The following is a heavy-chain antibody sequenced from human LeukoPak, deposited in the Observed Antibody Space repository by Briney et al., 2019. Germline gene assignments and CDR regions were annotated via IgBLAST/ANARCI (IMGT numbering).Heavy chain of an antibody. D-gene: IGHD2-15*01. CDR3: AKSGLNRFDY. Sequence: GGSLRLSCAASGINVSSNYMNWVRPAPGKGLEWVSIIYSGGRTYYADSVKGRFTISRDNSKNTLYLQMNSLRAEDTAVYYCAKSGLNRFDYWGQGTLVTVSS. V-gene: IGHV3-53*01. CDR1: GINVSSNY. CDR2: IYSGGRT. J-gene: IGHJ4*02.